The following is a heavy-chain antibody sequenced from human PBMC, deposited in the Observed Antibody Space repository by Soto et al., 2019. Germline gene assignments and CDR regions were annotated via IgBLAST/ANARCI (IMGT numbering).Heavy chain of an antibody. CDR2: INHSGST. J-gene: IGHJ4*02. CDR3: AGYDFWSGPNRGPFDY. D-gene: IGHD3-3*01. CDR1: GGSFSGYY. V-gene: IGHV4-34*01. Sequence: SETLSLTCAVYGGSFSGYYWSWIRQPPGKGLEWIGEINHSGSTNYNPSLKSRVTISVDTSKNQFSLKLSSVTAADTAVYYCAGYDFWSGPNRGPFDYWGQGTLVTVSS.